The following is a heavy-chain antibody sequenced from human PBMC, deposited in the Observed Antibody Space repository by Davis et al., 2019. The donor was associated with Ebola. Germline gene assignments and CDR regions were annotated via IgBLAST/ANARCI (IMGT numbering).Heavy chain of an antibody. CDR3: AREGPGYCSSTSCYTGFDY. Sequence: GESLKISCAASGFTFSSYDMHWVRQPPGKGLEWVSAIGTAGDTYYPDSVKGRFTISRDNAKNSLYLQMNSLRAEDTAVYYCAREGPGYCSSTSCYTGFDYWGQGTLVTVSS. J-gene: IGHJ4*02. D-gene: IGHD2-2*02. CDR2: IGTAGDT. V-gene: IGHV3-13*01. CDR1: GFTFSSYD.